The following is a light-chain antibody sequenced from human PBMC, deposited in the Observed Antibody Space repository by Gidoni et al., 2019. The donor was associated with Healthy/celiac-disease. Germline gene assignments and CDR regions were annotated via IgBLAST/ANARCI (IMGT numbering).Light chain of an antibody. CDR3: QQSYSTLFT. CDR2: AAS. J-gene: IGKJ3*01. CDR1: QSISSY. Sequence: DIQMTHSPSSLSASVGDRVTITCRASQSISSYLNWYQQKPGKAPKLLIYAASSLQSGVPSRFSGSGSGTDFTLTISSLQPEDFATYYCQQSYSTLFTFXPXTKVDIK. V-gene: IGKV1-39*01.